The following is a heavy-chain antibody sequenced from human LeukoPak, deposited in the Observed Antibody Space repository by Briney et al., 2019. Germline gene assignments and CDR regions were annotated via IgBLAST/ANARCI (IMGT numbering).Heavy chain of an antibody. J-gene: IGHJ4*02. V-gene: IGHV3-30*18. D-gene: IGHD6-13*01. CDR3: AKAIAAAGTSFFDY. CDR2: ISYDGSNK. Sequence: GGSRRPSCAASGFTFSSYGMHWVRQAPGKGLEWVAVISYDGSNKYYADSVKGRFTISRDNSKNTLYLQMNSLRAEDTAVYYCAKAIAAAGTSFFDYWGQGTLVTVSS. CDR1: GFTFSSYG.